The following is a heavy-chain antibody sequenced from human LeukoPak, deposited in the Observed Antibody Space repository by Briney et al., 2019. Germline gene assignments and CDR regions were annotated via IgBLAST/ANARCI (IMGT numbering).Heavy chain of an antibody. CDR2: VTGGGLTT. Sequence: VGSLSLSPAASVLSFSTYGMSCVRAAPRGGGEWVLAVTGGGLTTYCADSVKGRFTITRDNSKNTLYLQMNSLRAEDTGVYYCAIMKGYFENWGEGTLVTVSS. D-gene: IGHD3-16*01. V-gene: IGHV3-23*01. CDR1: VLSFSTYG. J-gene: IGHJ4*02. CDR3: AIMKGYFEN.